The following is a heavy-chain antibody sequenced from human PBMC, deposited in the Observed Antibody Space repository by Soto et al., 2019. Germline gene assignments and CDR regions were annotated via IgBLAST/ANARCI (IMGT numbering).Heavy chain of an antibody. J-gene: IGHJ5*02. V-gene: IGHV5-10-1*01. D-gene: IGHD3-22*01. CDR2: IDPSDSYT. CDR1: GYSFTSYW. Sequence: PGESLKISCKGSGYSFTSYWINWVRQVPGKGLEWMGRIDPSDSYTNYSPSFQGHVTISADKSISTAYLQWSSLKASDTAMYYCARQAYYYDSSGYPEYNWFDPWGQGTLVTVSS. CDR3: ARQAYYYDSSGYPEYNWFDP.